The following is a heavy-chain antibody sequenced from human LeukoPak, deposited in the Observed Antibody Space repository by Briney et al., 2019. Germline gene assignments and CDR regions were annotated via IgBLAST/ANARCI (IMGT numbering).Heavy chain of an antibody. CDR3: ASRSGL. Sequence: SVKVSCKASGYTFTGYYMHWVRQAPGQGLEWMGRIIPILGIANYAQKFQGRVTITADKSTSTAYMELSSLRSEDTAVYYCASRSGLWGQGTLVTVSS. V-gene: IGHV1-69*02. J-gene: IGHJ4*02. D-gene: IGHD6-25*01. CDR1: GYTFTGYY. CDR2: IIPILGIA.